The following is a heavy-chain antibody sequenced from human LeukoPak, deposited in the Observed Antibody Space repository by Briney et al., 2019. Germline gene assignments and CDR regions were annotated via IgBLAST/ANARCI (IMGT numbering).Heavy chain of an antibody. CDR2: INPNSGGT. V-gene: IGHV1-2*02. CDR1: GYTFTGYY. Sequence: ASVKVSGKTSGYTFTGYYMHWVRQAPGQGLEWMGWINPNSGGTNYAQKFQGRVTMTRDTSISTAYMELTRLRSDDTAGYYCARYSSGWYFDLWGRGTLVTVSS. J-gene: IGHJ2*01. D-gene: IGHD6-19*01. CDR3: ARYSSGWYFDL.